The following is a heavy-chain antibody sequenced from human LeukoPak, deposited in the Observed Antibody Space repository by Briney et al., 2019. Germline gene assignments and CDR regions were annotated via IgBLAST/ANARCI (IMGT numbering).Heavy chain of an antibody. J-gene: IGHJ3*02. CDR2: INLNSGGT. D-gene: IGHD3-22*01. CDR1: GYTFTGYY. CDR3: ARHAGGYYYDSSGYYLWAFDI. Sequence: ASVKASCKASGYTFTGYYMHWVRQAPGQGLEWMGWINLNSGGTNYAQKFQGWVTMTRDTSISTAYMELSRLRSDDTAVYYCARHAGGYYYDSSGYYLWAFDIWGQGTMVTVSS. V-gene: IGHV1-2*04.